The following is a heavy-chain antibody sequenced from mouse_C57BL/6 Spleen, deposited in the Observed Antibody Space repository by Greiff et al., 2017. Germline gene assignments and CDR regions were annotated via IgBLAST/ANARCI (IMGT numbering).Heavy chain of an antibody. Sequence: VQLQQSGAELVRPGASVTLSCKASGYTFTDYEMHLVKQTPVHGLEWIGAIDPETGGTAYNQKFKGKAILTADKSSSTAYMELRSLTSEDSAVYYCTSADYSNYLFAYWGQGTLVAVSA. CDR1: GYTFTDYE. D-gene: IGHD2-5*01. J-gene: IGHJ3*01. CDR2: IDPETGGT. CDR3: TSADYSNYLFAY. V-gene: IGHV1-15*01.